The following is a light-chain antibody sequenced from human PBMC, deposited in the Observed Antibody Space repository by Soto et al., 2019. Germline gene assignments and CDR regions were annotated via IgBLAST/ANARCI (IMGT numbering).Light chain of an antibody. J-gene: IGLJ2*01. Sequence: QSALTQPRSVSGSPGQSVTISCTGTSSDVGGYNYVSWYQQHPGKAPKLMIYDVSKRPSGVPDRFSGSKSGHTASLTISGRQADDEADYYCCSYAGSYPFVVFGGGTKLTVL. CDR1: SSDVGGYNY. CDR2: DVS. CDR3: CSYAGSYPFVV. V-gene: IGLV2-11*01.